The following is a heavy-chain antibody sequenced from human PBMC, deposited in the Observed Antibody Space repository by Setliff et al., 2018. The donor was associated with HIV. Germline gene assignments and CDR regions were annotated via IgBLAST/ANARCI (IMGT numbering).Heavy chain of an antibody. V-gene: IGHV4-39*01. CDR1: GGSISSSSYY. D-gene: IGHD1-1*01. J-gene: IGHJ6*03. CDR3: ARHAPRNHDLAGVFYPYYMDV. CDR2: IYYSGST. Sequence: PSETLSLTCTVSGGSISSSSYYWGWIRQPPGKGLEWIGSIYYSGSTYYNPSLKGRVTISVDTSKNQFSLKLSSVTAADTAVYYCARHAPRNHDLAGVFYPYYMDVWGKGTTVTVSS.